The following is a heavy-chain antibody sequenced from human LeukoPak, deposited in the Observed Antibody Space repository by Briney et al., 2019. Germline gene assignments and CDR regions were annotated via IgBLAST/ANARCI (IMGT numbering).Heavy chain of an antibody. CDR3: ARDIVVRGVISPFDAFDI. J-gene: IGHJ3*02. V-gene: IGHV3-48*01. Sequence: GGSLRLSCAASGFTFSSYSMNWVRQAPGKGLEWVSYISSSSSTIYYADSVKGRFTISRDNAKNSLYLQMNSLGAEDTAVYYCARDIVVRGVISPFDAFDIWGQGTMVTVSS. CDR2: ISSSSSTI. CDR1: GFTFSSYS. D-gene: IGHD3-10*01.